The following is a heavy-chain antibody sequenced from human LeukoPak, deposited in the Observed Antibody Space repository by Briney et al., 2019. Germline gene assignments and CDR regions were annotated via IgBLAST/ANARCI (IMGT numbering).Heavy chain of an antibody. CDR2: ISDTGGST. V-gene: IGHV3-23*01. CDR3: AKRGVVIRVILVGFHKQAYYFDS. CDR1: GLTFSSYA. D-gene: IGHD3-22*01. J-gene: IGHJ4*02. Sequence: GGSLRLSCAASGLTFSSYAMSWVRQAPGKGLEWVAGISDTGGSTNYADSVKGRFTISRDNPKNTLYLQMNSLRAEDTAVYFCAKRGVVIRVILVGFHKQAYYFDSWGQGALVTVSS.